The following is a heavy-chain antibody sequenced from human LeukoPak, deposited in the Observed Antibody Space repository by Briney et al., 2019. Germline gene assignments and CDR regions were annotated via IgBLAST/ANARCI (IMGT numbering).Heavy chain of an antibody. J-gene: IGHJ4*02. CDR2: ISWDGGST. V-gene: IGHV3-43D*03. D-gene: IGHD4-17*01. CDR1: GFAFDDYA. CDR3: AKGTLGDYRAGPDY. Sequence: GGSLRLSCAASGFAFDDYAMHWVRQVPGKGLEWVSFISWDGGSTYYADSVKGRFTISRDNSKNSLYLQMNSLRAEDTALYYCAKGTLGDYRAGPDYWGRGTLVTVSS.